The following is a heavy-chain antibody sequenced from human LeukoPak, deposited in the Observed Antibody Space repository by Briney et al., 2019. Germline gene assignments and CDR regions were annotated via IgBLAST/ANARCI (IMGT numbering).Heavy chain of an antibody. V-gene: IGHV4-31*03. CDR2: IYYSGST. Sequence: SQTLSLTCTVSGGSISSGGYYWSWIRQHPGTGLEWNGYIYYSGSTYYNPSLKSRVTISVDTSKNQFSLKLSSVTAADTAVYYCARSLGYCSGGSCHNYYGMGVWGQGTTVTVSS. CDR1: GGSISSGGYY. D-gene: IGHD2-15*01. CDR3: ARSLGYCSGGSCHNYYGMGV. J-gene: IGHJ6*02.